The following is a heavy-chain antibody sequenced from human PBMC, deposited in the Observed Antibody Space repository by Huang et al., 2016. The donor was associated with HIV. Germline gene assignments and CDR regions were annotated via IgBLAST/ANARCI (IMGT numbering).Heavy chain of an antibody. CDR1: GTSMTSCTFY. D-gene: IGHD2-2*03. V-gene: IGHV4-39*02. CDR2: VFFIANT. Sequence: QLRESGPGLVTPSATLSLTCSASGTSMTSCTFYWGWFRQPPGRGLQGSGGVFFIANTSYNPSPKSRVTISIDTANKQYSMRLTSVTAADTAVYFCAREVRSVDTDRPDGYYYRGLDVWGQGTTVIVSS. CDR3: AREVRSVDTDRPDGYYYRGLDV. J-gene: IGHJ6*02.